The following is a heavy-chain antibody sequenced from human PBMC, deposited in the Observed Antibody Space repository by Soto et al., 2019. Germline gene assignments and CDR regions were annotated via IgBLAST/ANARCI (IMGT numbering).Heavy chain of an antibody. J-gene: IGHJ4*02. V-gene: IGHV3-30*18. CDR3: AKGGGDYPGVPFDY. D-gene: IGHD4-17*01. Sequence: QVQLVESGGGVVQPGRSLRLSCAASGFTFSSYGMHWVRQAPGKGLEWVAVISYDGSNKYYADSVKGRFTISRDNSKNTLYLQMNRLRAEDTAVYYCAKGGGDYPGVPFDYWGQGTLVTVSS. CDR1: GFTFSSYG. CDR2: ISYDGSNK.